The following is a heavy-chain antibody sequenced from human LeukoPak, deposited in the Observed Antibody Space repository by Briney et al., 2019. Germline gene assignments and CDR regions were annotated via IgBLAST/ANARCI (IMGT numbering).Heavy chain of an antibody. V-gene: IGHV4-4*07. Sequence: SETLSLTCTVSGGSINSYYWSWIRQPAGEGLEWIGRIYTSGSTNYNPSLKSRVTMSVDTSKNQFSLRLSSVTAADTAVYHCARDFGSGGLDYWGQGTLVTVSS. D-gene: IGHD3-10*01. J-gene: IGHJ4*02. CDR2: IYTSGST. CDR1: GGSINSYY. CDR3: ARDFGSGGLDY.